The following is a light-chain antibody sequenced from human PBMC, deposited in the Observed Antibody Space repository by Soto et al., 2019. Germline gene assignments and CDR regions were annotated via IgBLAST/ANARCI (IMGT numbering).Light chain of an antibody. CDR3: SAWDDSLVVV. Sequence: QSVLTQPPSAPGTPGQTVTISCSGSSSNIGSNSVNWFQHLPGAVPKLLIFSNHQRPSAVPDRFSGSKSGTSASLAISGLQTEDEADYYCSAWDDSLVVVFGGGTKVTVL. CDR1: SSNIGSNS. CDR2: SNH. V-gene: IGLV1-44*01. J-gene: IGLJ2*01.